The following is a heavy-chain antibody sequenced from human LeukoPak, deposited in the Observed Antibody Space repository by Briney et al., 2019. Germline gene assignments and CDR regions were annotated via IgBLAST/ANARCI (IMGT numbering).Heavy chain of an antibody. J-gene: IGHJ4*02. V-gene: IGHV4-34*01. CDR3: ARGRPKSDIVATITQGTYFDY. Sequence: PSETLSLTCAVYGGSFSGYYWSWLRQPPGKGLEWIGEINHSGSTNYNPSLKSRVTISVDTSKNQFALKLSSVTAADTAVYYCARGRPKSDIVATITQGTYFDYWGQGTLVTVSS. CDR2: INHSGST. CDR1: GGSFSGYY. D-gene: IGHD5-12*01.